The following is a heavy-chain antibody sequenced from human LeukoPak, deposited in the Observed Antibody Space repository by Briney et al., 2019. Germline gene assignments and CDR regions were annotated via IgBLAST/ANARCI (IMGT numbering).Heavy chain of an antibody. CDR3: ARDYYDSSGYYWDY. CDR1: GGTFSSYA. Sequence: GASVKVSCKASGGTFSSYAISWVRQAPGQGLERMGGIIPIFGTANYAQKFQGRVTITADESTSTAYMELSSLRSEDTAVYYCARDYYDSSGYYWDYWGQGTLVTVSS. CDR2: IIPIFGTA. D-gene: IGHD3-22*01. J-gene: IGHJ4*02. V-gene: IGHV1-69*13.